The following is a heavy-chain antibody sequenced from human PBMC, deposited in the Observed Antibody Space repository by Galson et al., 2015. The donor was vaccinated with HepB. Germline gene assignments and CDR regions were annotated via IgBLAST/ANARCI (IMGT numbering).Heavy chain of an antibody. V-gene: IGHV3-49*03. CDR3: TRARGGYSYQYYFDY. D-gene: IGHD5-18*01. Sequence: SLRLSCAAPGFTFGDYAMSWFRQAPGKGLEWIGFIRSKAYGGTTEYAAFVKGRFTISRDDSKSIAYLQMNSLKTEDTGVYYCTRARGGYSYQYYFDYWGQGTLVTVSS. CDR1: GFTFGDYA. J-gene: IGHJ4*02. CDR2: IRSKAYGGTT.